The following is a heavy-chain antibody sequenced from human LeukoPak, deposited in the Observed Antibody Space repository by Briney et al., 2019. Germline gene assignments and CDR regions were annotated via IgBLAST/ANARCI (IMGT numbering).Heavy chain of an antibody. D-gene: IGHD1-26*01. Sequence: SETLSLTCAVYGGSFSGYYWSWIRQPPGKGLEWIGEINHSGSTNYNPSLKSRVTISVDTSKNQFSLKLSSVTAADTAVYYCARRAPGAYFDYWGQGTLVTVSS. J-gene: IGHJ4*02. CDR3: ARRAPGAYFDY. V-gene: IGHV4-34*01. CDR2: INHSGST. CDR1: GGSFSGYY.